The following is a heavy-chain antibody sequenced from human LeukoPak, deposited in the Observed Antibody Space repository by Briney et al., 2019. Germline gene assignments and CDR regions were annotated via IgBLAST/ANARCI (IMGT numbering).Heavy chain of an antibody. CDR1: GFSFSSYD. Sequence: PGGSLRLSCAASGFSFSSYDMNWVRQVPGKGLEWVSYASSSGSTIYYTDSVKGRFTISRDNAKNSLYLQMNSLRAEDTAVYYCASVPMMDAFDIWGQGTMVTVSS. J-gene: IGHJ3*02. CDR3: ASVPMMDAFDI. CDR2: ASSSGSTI. V-gene: IGHV3-48*03. D-gene: IGHD3-22*01.